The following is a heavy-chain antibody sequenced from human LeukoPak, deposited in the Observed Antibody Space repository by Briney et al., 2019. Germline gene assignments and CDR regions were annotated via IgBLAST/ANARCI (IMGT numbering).Heavy chain of an antibody. J-gene: IGHJ4*02. CDR1: GDSISSYY. CDR3: ARETYYYDSSGYYQYHFDH. Sequence: NSSETLSLTCTVSGDSISSYYWNWIRQPPGKGLEWIGYIYYSGSTNYNPSLKSRVTISVDTSKNQFSLKLSSVTAPDTAVYYCARETYYYDSSGYYQYHFDHWGQGTLVTVSS. CDR2: IYYSGST. V-gene: IGHV4-59*01. D-gene: IGHD3-22*01.